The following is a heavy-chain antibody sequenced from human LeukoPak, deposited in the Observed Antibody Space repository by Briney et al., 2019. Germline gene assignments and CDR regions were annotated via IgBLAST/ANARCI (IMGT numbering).Heavy chain of an antibody. Sequence: ASVKVSCKISGDTLTKLAIHWVRQAPGKGLEWMGGLHPEEGETIYAQNFQGRVTMTEDTSTDTAYMELSSLRSEDTAVYYCATDISFGVLPCCWGQGTLVTVSS. CDR2: LHPEEGET. V-gene: IGHV1-24*01. J-gene: IGHJ4*02. D-gene: IGHD3-16*01. CDR1: GDTLTKLA. CDR3: ATDISFGVLPCC.